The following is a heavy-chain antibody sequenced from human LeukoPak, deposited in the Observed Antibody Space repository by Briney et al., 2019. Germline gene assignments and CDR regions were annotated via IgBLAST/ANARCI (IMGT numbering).Heavy chain of an antibody. Sequence: GGSLRLSCAASGFTFSSYDMHWVRHTTGKGLEGVSGICTAGDTHYPGSVKGRFTISRENAKNSLYLQMNSLRAADTAVYYCARAARYYGSSGAHAFDIWGQGTMVTVS. CDR3: ARAARYYGSSGAHAFDI. D-gene: IGHD3-22*01. CDR1: GFTFSSYD. CDR2: ICTAGDT. J-gene: IGHJ3*02. V-gene: IGHV3-13*01.